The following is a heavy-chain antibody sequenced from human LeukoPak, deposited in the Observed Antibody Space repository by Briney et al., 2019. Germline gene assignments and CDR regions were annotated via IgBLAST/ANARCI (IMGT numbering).Heavy chain of an antibody. Sequence: GGSLRLSCAASGFTFSSYGMRWVRQAPGKGLEWVAVIWYDGRYKYYTDSVKGRFTISRDNSKNSLYLQMNSLRAEDTAVYYCARTNSRSSNYYDGMDVWGQGTTVTVSS. CDR1: GFTFSSYG. J-gene: IGHJ6*02. CDR2: IWYDGRYK. CDR3: ARTNSRSSNYYDGMDV. D-gene: IGHD6-6*01. V-gene: IGHV3-33*01.